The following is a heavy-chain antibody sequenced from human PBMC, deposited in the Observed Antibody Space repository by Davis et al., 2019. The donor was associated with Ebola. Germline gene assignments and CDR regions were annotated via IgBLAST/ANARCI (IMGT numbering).Heavy chain of an antibody. J-gene: IGHJ6*04. CDR1: GFALSSHA. V-gene: IGHV3-23*01. CDR2: MSGSGVST. D-gene: IGHD3-3*01. CDR3: ARPYEFYYYGMDV. Sequence: GGSLRLSCSASGFALSSHAMNWVRQAPGTGLEWVSVMSGSGVSTYYADSVKGRFTISRDLSKNTLYLQMNSLRAEDTAVYYCARPYEFYYYGMDVWGKGTTVTVSS.